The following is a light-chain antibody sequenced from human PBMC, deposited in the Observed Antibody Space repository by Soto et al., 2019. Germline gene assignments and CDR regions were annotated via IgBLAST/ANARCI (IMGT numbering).Light chain of an antibody. CDR1: SSNIGSNT. CDR2: SNN. CDR3: SAWDDNLNGHVV. Sequence: QSVLTQPPSASGTPGQRVTISCSGSSSNIGSNTVNWYQQLPGTGPKLLIYSNNQRPSGVPERFSGSKSGTSASLAISGLQSDDEADYYCSAWDDNLNGHVVFGGGTKLTVL. J-gene: IGLJ2*01. V-gene: IGLV1-44*01.